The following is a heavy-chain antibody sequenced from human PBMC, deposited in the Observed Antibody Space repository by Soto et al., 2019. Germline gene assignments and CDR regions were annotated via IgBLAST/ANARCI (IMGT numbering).Heavy chain of an antibody. CDR3: ARDRGKTFDY. V-gene: IGHV4-59*01. CDR2: IYYSGST. J-gene: IGHJ4*02. CDR1: GGSISSYY. Sequence: SETLSLTCTVSGGSISSYYWSWVRQPPGKGLEWIGYIYYSGSTNYNPSLKSRVTISVDTSKNQFSLKLSSVTAADTAVYYCARDRGKTFDYWGQGTLVTVS.